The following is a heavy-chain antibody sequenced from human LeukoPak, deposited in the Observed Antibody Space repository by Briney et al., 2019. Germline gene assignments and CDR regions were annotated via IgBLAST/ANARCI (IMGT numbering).Heavy chain of an antibody. CDR1: GFIFSPYS. V-gene: IGHV3-21*01. J-gene: IGHJ4*02. CDR3: ARVSGDYYHTVDY. CDR2: ITSSSSYI. Sequence: GGSLRLSCAASGFIFSPYSMHWVRQAPGRGLEWASSITSSSSYIYYADSVKGRFTISRDNAKNSLYLQMNSLRVEDTAVYYCARVSGDYYHTVDYWGQGTLVTVSS. D-gene: IGHD4-17*01.